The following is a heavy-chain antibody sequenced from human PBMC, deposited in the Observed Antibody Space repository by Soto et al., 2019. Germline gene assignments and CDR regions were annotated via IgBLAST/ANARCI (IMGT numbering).Heavy chain of an antibody. D-gene: IGHD3-16*01. CDR1: GFTFTSYG. V-gene: IGHV3-30*03. Sequence: QAHLVESGGGVVQPGRSLRLSCAASGFTFTSYGMHWVRQAPGTRLEWVAVISYDGGLQHYADSVKGRFTISRDNSKKVVFLQMNGRGAENAAVYYCVSVGGYAHSSAPYPGGRGPLVGVSS. CDR2: ISYDGGLQ. J-gene: IGHJ5*02. CDR3: VSVGGYAHSSAPYP.